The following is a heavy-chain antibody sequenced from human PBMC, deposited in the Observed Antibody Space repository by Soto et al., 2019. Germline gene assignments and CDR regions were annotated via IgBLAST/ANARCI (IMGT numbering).Heavy chain of an antibody. J-gene: IGHJ4*02. Sequence: GGSLRLSCAASGFTFSDYGMHWVRQAPGKGLEWVSSISSSSSYIYYADSVKGRFTISRDNAKNSLYLQMNSLRAEDTAVYYCARDRYSSSWYGTLYWGQGTLVTVSS. CDR2: ISSSSSYI. V-gene: IGHV3-21*01. D-gene: IGHD6-13*01. CDR3: ARDRYSSSWYGTLY. CDR1: GFTFSDYG.